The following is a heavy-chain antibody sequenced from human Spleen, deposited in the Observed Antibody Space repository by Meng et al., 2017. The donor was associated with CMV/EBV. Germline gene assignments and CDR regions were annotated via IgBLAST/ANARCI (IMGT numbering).Heavy chain of an antibody. D-gene: IGHD7-27*01. J-gene: IGHJ5*02. CDR3: ATGASLDP. CDR1: GGTFSSEI. V-gene: IGHV1-69*02. Sequence: SVKVSCQASGGTFSSEIINWVRQAPGQGLEWVGRIIPTLGIADYEQRFQGRVTINADMPASTVYMELSGLISEYAAVYYCATGASLDPLGQGTLVTVSS. CDR2: IIPTLGIA.